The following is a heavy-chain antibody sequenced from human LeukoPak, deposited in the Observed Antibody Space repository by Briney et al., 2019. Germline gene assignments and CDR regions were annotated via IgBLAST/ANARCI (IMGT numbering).Heavy chain of an antibody. CDR1: GGAFSSYA. Sequence: ASVKVSCKASGGAFSSYAISWVRQAPGQGLEWMGGIIPIIGTANYAQKFQGRVTITADESTSTAYMELSSLRSEDTAVYYCARDIVVVPAALWAFDIWGQGTMVTVSS. J-gene: IGHJ3*02. V-gene: IGHV1-69*13. D-gene: IGHD2-2*01. CDR2: IIPIIGTA. CDR3: ARDIVVVPAALWAFDI.